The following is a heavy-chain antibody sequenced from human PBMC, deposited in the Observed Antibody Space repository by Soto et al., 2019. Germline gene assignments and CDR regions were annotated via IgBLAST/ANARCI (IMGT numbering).Heavy chain of an antibody. CDR3: ARRVKYGSGRRPAYYFDY. CDR1: GGSINSAGHS. J-gene: IGHJ4*02. D-gene: IGHD3-10*01. CDR2: SYHSGSS. V-gene: IGHV4-30-2*06. Sequence: SETLSLTCTVSGGSINSAGHSWGWVRQSPGKGLEWIGYSYHSGSSYYNPSLQSRVTISVDRSKAQFSLKLSSVTAADTAVYYCARRVKYGSGRRPAYYFDYWGQGTLVTVS.